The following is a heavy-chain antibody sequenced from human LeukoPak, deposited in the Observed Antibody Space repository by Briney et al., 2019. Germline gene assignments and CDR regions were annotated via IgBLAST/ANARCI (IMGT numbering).Heavy chain of an antibody. D-gene: IGHD5-18*01. CDR1: GFTFSSCA. J-gene: IGHJ4*02. Sequence: PGGSLRLSCAASGFTFSSCAMSWVRQAPGKGLEWVSAISNSGGSTHYADSVKGRFTISRDNSKNTLYLQMNSLRAEDTAVYYCAKGGARRYSYGYADYWGQGTLVTVSS. CDR2: ISNSGGST. CDR3: AKGGARRYSYGYADY. V-gene: IGHV3-23*01.